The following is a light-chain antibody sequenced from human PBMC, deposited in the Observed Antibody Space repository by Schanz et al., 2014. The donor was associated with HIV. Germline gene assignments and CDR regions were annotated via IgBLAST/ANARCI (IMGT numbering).Light chain of an antibody. CDR1: SSDVGGYDF. CDR2: DVT. V-gene: IGLV2-14*03. Sequence: QSALTQPASVSGSPGQSITISCTGTSSDVGGYDFVSWYQQHPGKAPKLMIYDVTYRPSGISNRFSGSKSRYTASLTISGLQADDEADYYCSSYTTSSTLVFGGGTKLTVL. CDR3: SSYTTSSTLV. J-gene: IGLJ2*01.